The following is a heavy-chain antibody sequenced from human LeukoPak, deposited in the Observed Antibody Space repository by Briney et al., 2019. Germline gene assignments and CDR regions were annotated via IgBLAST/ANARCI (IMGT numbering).Heavy chain of an antibody. D-gene: IGHD3-10*01. CDR2: INHSGST. V-gene: IGHV4-34*01. CDR1: GGSFSGYY. J-gene: IGHJ4*02. Sequence: PSETLSLTCAVYGGSFSGYYWSWIRQPPGKGLEWIGEINHSGSTNYNPSLKSRVTISVDTSKNQFSLKLRSVTAADTAVYYCATRVVRGVINWWGQGTLVTVSS. CDR3: ATRVVRGVINW.